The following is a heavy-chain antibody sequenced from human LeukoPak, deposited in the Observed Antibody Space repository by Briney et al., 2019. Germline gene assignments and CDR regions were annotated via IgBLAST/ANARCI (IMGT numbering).Heavy chain of an antibody. CDR1: GFTFSDNY. D-gene: IGHD5-24*01. CDR3: VRAGEMATALFDY. V-gene: IGHV3-11*06. CDR2: ISKSGSDT. J-gene: IGHJ4*02. Sequence: GGSLRLSCAAFGFTFSDNYMSWIRQAPGKGLEWVSYISKSGSDTNFADSVKGRFTISRDNAKNTLYLQMNSLRAEDTAVYYCVRAGEMATALFDYWGQGTLVTVSS.